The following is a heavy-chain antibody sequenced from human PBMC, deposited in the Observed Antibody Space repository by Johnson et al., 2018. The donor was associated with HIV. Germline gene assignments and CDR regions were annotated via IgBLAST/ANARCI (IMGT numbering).Heavy chain of an antibody. Sequence: VQLVESGGGVVQPGGSLRLSCAASGFTFSSYWMSWVRQAPGKGLEWVANIKQDGSEKYYVDSVQGRFTISRDNAKNSLYLQMNSLSAEDTALYYCARDRLREGYAFDIWGQGTLVTVSS. D-gene: IGHD1-26*01. V-gene: IGHV3-7*03. J-gene: IGHJ3*02. CDR1: GFTFSSYW. CDR2: IKQDGSEK. CDR3: ARDRLREGYAFDI.